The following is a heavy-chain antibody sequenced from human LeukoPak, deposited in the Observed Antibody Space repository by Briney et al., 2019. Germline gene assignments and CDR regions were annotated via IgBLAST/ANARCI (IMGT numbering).Heavy chain of an antibody. Sequence: SETLSLTCTVAGGSISSSSYYWGWIRQPPGNGLEWIGSIYYSGSTYYNPSLKSRVTISVDTSKNQFSLKLSSVTAADTAVYYCARLIVVVPAARPYYYMDVWGKGTTVTVSS. D-gene: IGHD2-2*01. J-gene: IGHJ6*03. CDR2: IYYSGST. V-gene: IGHV4-39*01. CDR1: GGSISSSSYY. CDR3: ARLIVVVPAARPYYYMDV.